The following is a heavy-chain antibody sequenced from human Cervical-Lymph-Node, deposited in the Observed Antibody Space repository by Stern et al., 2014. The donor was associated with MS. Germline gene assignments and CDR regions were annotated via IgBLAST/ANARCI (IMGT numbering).Heavy chain of an antibody. D-gene: IGHD6-6*01. J-gene: IGHJ4*02. CDR3: ARAAYSTSSYNY. CDR1: GGTFNTNV. Sequence: VQLVESGAEVKKPGSSVKVSCKASGGTFNTNVISWVRQAPGQGLEWMGGIIPIFGTALYAQKFQGRVTITANESTRAGYMELSSLRSEDTAVYYCARAAYSTSSYNYWGQGTLVIVSS. CDR2: IIPIFGTA. V-gene: IGHV1-69*01.